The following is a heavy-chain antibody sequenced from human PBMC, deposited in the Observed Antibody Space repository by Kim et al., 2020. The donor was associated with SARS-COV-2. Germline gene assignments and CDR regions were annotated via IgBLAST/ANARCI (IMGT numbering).Heavy chain of an antibody. J-gene: IGHJ3*02. Sequence: GGSLRLSCAASGFTFSSYSMNWVRQAPGKGLEWVSSISNSSSYIYYADSVKGRFTISRDNAKNSLYLQMNSLRAEDTAVYYCATSPGYYGSRSEGNDAFVMWGQGTMVTVSS. CDR2: ISNSSSYI. CDR3: ATSPGYYGSRSEGNDAFVM. D-gene: IGHD3-22*01. CDR1: GFTFSSYS. V-gene: IGHV3-21*01.